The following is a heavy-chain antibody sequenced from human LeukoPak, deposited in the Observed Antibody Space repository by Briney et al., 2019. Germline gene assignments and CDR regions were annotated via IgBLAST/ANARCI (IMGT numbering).Heavy chain of an antibody. Sequence: ASVKVSCKASGYTLTYNNISWVRQAPGQGLEWMGWINTKNGDTNYAQKLQGRVTMTRDTSTSTVYMELSSLRSEDTAVYYCARPMDSEYGPGDYWGQGTLVTVSS. CDR1: GYTLTYNN. D-gene: IGHD4-17*01. J-gene: IGHJ4*02. CDR2: INTKNGDT. V-gene: IGHV1-18*01. CDR3: ARPMDSEYGPGDY.